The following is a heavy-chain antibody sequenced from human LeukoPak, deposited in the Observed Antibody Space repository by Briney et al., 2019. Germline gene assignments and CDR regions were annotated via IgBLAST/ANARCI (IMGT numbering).Heavy chain of an antibody. Sequence: GGSLRLSCEAAGFTFSPYAMSWFRQPPGKGVEGFAAISGDMPGTNKASSVRGRFTISRDTSKNTLHLQMNGLRAEDAAIYYCAKASVGHCSGAFCYHFDSWGQGTLVTVSS. CDR3: AKASVGHCSGAFCYHFDS. CDR1: GFTFSPYA. J-gene: IGHJ4*02. D-gene: IGHD2-15*01. CDR2: ISGDMPGT. V-gene: IGHV3-23*01.